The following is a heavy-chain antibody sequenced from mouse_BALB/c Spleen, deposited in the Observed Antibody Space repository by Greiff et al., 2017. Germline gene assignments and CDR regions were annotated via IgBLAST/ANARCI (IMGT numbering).Heavy chain of an antibody. J-gene: IGHJ4*01. Sequence: VQLQQSGAELVKPGASVKLPCTASGFNIKDTYMHWVKQRPEQGLEWIGRIDPANGNTKYDPKFQGKATITADTSSNTAYLQLSSLTSEDTAVYYCARRWAYYRYDGDYYAMDYWGQGTSVTVSS. CDR2: IDPANGNT. V-gene: IGHV14-3*02. D-gene: IGHD2-14*01. CDR3: ARRWAYYRYDGDYYAMDY. CDR1: GFNIKDTY.